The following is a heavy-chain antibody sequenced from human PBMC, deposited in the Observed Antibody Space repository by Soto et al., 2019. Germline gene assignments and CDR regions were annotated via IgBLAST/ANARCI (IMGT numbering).Heavy chain of an antibody. V-gene: IGHV3-23*01. CDR1: GFTFSSYA. D-gene: IGHD3-9*01. CDR2: ISGSGGST. J-gene: IGHJ6*02. CDR3: ARGLVPWGGMDV. Sequence: EVQLLESGGGLVQPGGSLRLSCAASGFTFSSYAMSWVRQAPGKGLEWVSAISGSGGSTYYADPVKGRFTISRDNSKNTLYLQMNSLRAEDTAVYYCARGLVPWGGMDVWGQGTTVTVSS.